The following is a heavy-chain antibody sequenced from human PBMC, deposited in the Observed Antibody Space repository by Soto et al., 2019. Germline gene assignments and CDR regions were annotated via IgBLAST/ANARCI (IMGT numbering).Heavy chain of an antibody. CDR1: GFTFSNYW. CDR3: ARAGSENDY. V-gene: IGHV3-7*05. D-gene: IGHD3-10*01. Sequence: EVQLVESGGGLVQPGGSLRLSCAASGFTFSNYWMSWVRQATGKGLEWVANIKQDGSERNYVDSVKGRFTISRDNAKNSLYLQLNSLRAEDTGVYYCARAGSENDYWGQGTLVTVSS. CDR2: IKQDGSER. J-gene: IGHJ4*02.